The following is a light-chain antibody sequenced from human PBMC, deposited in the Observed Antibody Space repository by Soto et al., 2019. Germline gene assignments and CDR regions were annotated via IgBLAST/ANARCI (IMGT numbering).Light chain of an antibody. V-gene: IGKV3-15*01. Sequence: EIVMTQSPATLSVSPWESATLSCRASQSVSSDLAWYQQKPGQAPRLLIYGASTRATGIPARFSGSGSGTEFTLTISSLQSEDFAVYYCQHYNNWPPWTFGQGTKVDIK. CDR2: GAS. CDR1: QSVSSD. J-gene: IGKJ1*01. CDR3: QHYNNWPPWT.